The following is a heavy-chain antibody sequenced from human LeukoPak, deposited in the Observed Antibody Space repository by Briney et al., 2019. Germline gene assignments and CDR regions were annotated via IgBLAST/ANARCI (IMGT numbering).Heavy chain of an antibody. Sequence: GASVKVSCKASGYTFTTYPINWVRQAPGQGLEWMGWISNYNGDTTYAQKLQGRVTMTTDTSTNTAYMELRSLTSDDTAIYYCARATYYDILTGLNYWGQGTLVTVSP. V-gene: IGHV1-18*01. CDR2: ISNYNGDT. D-gene: IGHD3-9*01. CDR3: ARATYYDILTGLNY. J-gene: IGHJ4*02. CDR1: GYTFTTYP.